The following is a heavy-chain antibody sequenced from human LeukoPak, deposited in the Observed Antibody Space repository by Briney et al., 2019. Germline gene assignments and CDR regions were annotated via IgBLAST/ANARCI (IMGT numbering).Heavy chain of an antibody. Sequence: GASVKVSCRASGYTFTSYGISWVRQAPGQGLEWMGWISVYNGNTNYAQKFQGRVTMITDTSTSTAYMELRSLRSDDTAVYYCARAPYGDLDYWAQGTLVTVSS. CDR3: ARAPYGDLDY. J-gene: IGHJ4*02. V-gene: IGHV1-18*01. D-gene: IGHD4-17*01. CDR2: ISVYNGNT. CDR1: GYTFTSYG.